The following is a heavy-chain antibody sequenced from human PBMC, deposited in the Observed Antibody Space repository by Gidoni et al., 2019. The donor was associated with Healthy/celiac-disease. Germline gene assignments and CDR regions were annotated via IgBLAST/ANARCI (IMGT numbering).Heavy chain of an antibody. Sequence: QVQLQQWGAGLLKPSETLSLTCAVYGGSFSGYYWSWIRQPPGKGLEWIGEINHSGSTNYNPSLKSRVTISVDTSKNQFSLKLSSVTAADTAVYYCARGHSTYYYDSSGYPDAFDIWGQGTMVTVSS. CDR1: GGSFSGYY. D-gene: IGHD3-22*01. V-gene: IGHV4-34*01. CDR3: ARGHSTYYYDSSGYPDAFDI. CDR2: INHSGST. J-gene: IGHJ3*02.